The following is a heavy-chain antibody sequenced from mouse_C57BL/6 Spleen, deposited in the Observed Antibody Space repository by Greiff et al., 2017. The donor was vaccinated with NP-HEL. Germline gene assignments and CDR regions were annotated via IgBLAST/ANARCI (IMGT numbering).Heavy chain of an antibody. CDR3: ARRELHQGSYFDD. CDR2: ISSGGSYT. Sequence: EVKLMESGGDLVKPGGSLKLSCAASGFTFSSYGMSWVRQTPDKRLEWVATISSGGSYTYYPDSVKGRFTISRDNAKNTLYLQMSSLKSEDTAMYYCARRELHQGSYFDDWGQGTTLTVAS. V-gene: IGHV5-6*02. D-gene: IGHD2-1*01. CDR1: GFTFSSYG. J-gene: IGHJ2*01.